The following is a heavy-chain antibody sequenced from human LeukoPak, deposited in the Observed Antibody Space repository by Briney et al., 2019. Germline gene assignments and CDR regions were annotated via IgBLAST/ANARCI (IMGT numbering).Heavy chain of an antibody. V-gene: IGHV1-69*06. CDR2: IIPIFGTA. D-gene: IGHD2-2*01. J-gene: IGHJ5*02. Sequence: SSVKVSCKASGGTFSSYAISWVRQAPGQGLEWMGGIIPIFGTANYAQTFQGRVTITADKSTSTAYLELSSLRSEDTAVYYCARRVPATAPPAWFDPWGQGTLVTVSS. CDR1: GGTFSSYA. CDR3: ARRVPATAPPAWFDP.